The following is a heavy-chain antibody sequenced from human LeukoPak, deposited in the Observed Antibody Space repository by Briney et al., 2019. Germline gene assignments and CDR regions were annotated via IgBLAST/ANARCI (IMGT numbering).Heavy chain of an antibody. J-gene: IGHJ4*02. CDR2: VSFDGSDK. V-gene: IGHV3-30*04. Sequence: PGRSLRLSCAASGFTFSSYAMHWVRQAPGKGLEWVSVVSFDGSDKYYVDSVKGRFSISRDNSKNTLYLQMNSLRPEDTAVYYCTRVSGWLELGVDYWGQGTQVTVSS. CDR3: TRVSGWLELGVDY. CDR1: GFTFSSYA. D-gene: IGHD5-24*01.